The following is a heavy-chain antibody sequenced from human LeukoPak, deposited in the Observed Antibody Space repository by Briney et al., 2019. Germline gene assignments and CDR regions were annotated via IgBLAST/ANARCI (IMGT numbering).Heavy chain of an antibody. D-gene: IGHD3-3*01. CDR3: ARTPTYDFWSGTYGDY. CDR1: GGTFSSYA. Sequence: SVKVSCKASGGTFSSYAISWVRQAPGQGLEWMGGIIPILGIANYAQKFQGRVTITADKSTSTAYMELSSLRSEDTAVYYCARTPTYDFWSGTYGDYWGQGTLVTVSS. CDR2: IIPILGIA. J-gene: IGHJ4*02. V-gene: IGHV1-69*04.